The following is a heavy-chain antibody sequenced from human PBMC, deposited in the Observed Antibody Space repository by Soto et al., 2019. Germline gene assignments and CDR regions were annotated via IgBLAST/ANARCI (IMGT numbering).Heavy chain of an antibody. V-gene: IGHV4-59*08. CDR1: GGSISSVTNHY. CDR3: TTQGFGVLHGLVEV. Sequence: SETLSLTCTVSGGSISSVTNHYCSWIRLPPGKGLEWIGYISKSGYTSYNPSLKSRVMLSVDTSKNQCSLELTSVIAADAAVYYCTTQGFGVLHGLVEVWGQGTTVTVSS. J-gene: IGHJ6*02. CDR2: ISKSGYT. D-gene: IGHD3-10*01.